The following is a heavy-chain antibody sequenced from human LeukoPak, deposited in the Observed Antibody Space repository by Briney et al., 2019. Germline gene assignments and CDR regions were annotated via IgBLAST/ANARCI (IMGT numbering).Heavy chain of an antibody. V-gene: IGHV1-2*02. CDR1: GYXFIGYY. D-gene: IGHD6-6*01. Sequence: GASVKVSCKASGYXFIGYYMHWVRQAPGQGLEWMGWINPNSGGTDYAQKFQGRVTMTRDTSISTAYMEVSGLRSDDTAVYYCARVPSSSSSYNAMDVWGQGTTVTVSS. CDR2: INPNSGGT. CDR3: ARVPSSSSSYNAMDV. J-gene: IGHJ6*02.